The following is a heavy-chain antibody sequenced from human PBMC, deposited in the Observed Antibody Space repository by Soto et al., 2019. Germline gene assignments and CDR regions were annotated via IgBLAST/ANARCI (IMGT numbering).Heavy chain of an antibody. CDR2: IYPGDSDI. CDR3: ARRRGSGSDYYYNYGMGV. V-gene: IGHV5-51*01. D-gene: IGHD1-26*01. Sequence: GESLKISCKGSGYSFSRYWIGWVRQMPGKGLEWMGIIYPGDSDIRYSPSFQGQVTISADTSISTAYLQWSSLKASDTAIYYCARRRGSGSDYYYNYGMGVWGQGTTVTVLL. CDR1: GYSFSRYW. J-gene: IGHJ6*02.